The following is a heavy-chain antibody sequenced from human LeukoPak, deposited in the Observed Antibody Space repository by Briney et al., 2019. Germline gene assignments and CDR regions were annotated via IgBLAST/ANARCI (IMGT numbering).Heavy chain of an antibody. CDR3: ARGQGTVTTH. Sequence: SETLSLTCAVYGGSFSGYYWSWIRQPPGKGLEWIGEINHSGSANYNPSLKSRVTISLDTSKNQFSLKLSSVTAADTAVYYCARGQGTVTTHWGQGTLVTVSS. CDR2: INHSGSA. CDR1: GGSFSGYY. V-gene: IGHV4-34*01. J-gene: IGHJ4*02. D-gene: IGHD4-17*01.